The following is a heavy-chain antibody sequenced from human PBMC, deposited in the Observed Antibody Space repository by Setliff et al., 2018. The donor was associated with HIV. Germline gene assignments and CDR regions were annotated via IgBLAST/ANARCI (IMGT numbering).Heavy chain of an antibody. Sequence: SETLSLTCTVSGGSIGSGSHYWSWIRQPAGKGLEWIGHIYTTGSTNYSPSLKSRVTISADTSNNQFSLRLTSMTAADTAVYYCAKTSVGATGLYAFDIWGQGTMVTVSS. CDR2: IYTTGST. CDR3: AKTSVGATGLYAFDI. CDR1: GGSIGSGSHY. D-gene: IGHD1-26*01. J-gene: IGHJ3*02. V-gene: IGHV4-61*09.